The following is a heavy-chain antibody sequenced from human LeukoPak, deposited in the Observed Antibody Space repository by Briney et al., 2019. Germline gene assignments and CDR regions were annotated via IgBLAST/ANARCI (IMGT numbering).Heavy chain of an antibody. CDR3: VSFYETY. Sequence: GGSLRLSCAASGNYWMHWVRQVPGKGLVWVSHVNSDGSWTSYADSVKGRFTISKDNAKNTVYLQMNSLRAEDTAVYYCVSFYETYWGRGTLVTVSS. V-gene: IGHV3-74*01. D-gene: IGHD2/OR15-2a*01. J-gene: IGHJ4*02. CDR1: GNYW. CDR2: VNSDGSWT.